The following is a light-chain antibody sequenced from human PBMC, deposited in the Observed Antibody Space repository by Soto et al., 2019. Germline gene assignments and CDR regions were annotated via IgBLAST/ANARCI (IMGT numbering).Light chain of an antibody. CDR2: GAS. Sequence: EIVLTQSPATLSVSPGERATLSCRASQSVTTNLAWYQQKAGQAPRLLIYGASTRAIAIPARFSGSGSGTEFTLTISSLQSEDFAVYYCQQYNNWPRTFGQGTKVEIK. J-gene: IGKJ1*01. CDR3: QQYNNWPRT. V-gene: IGKV3-15*01. CDR1: QSVTTN.